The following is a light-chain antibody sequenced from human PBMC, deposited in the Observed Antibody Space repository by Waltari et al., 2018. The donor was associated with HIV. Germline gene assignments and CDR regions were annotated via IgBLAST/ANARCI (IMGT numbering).Light chain of an antibody. CDR2: YVD. CDR3: SAYLASSSWV. Sequence: QSALTQPRSVSGSPGQTVSMSCTGADSNLRGNNFVSWYQQHAGRAPSVVIFYVDKLPSAVSGRLSASKSGDTASLTISGLQPDDEAIYYCSAYLASSSWVFGSGT. CDR1: DSNLRGNNF. V-gene: IGLV2-11*01. J-gene: IGLJ3*02.